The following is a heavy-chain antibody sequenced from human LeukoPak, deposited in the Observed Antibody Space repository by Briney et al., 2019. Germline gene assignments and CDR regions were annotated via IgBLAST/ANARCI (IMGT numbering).Heavy chain of an antibody. CDR1: GYTFTRYY. V-gene: IGHV1-46*01. D-gene: IGHD2-15*01. CDR3: ARSCSGGSCFFGAFDI. J-gene: IGHJ3*02. Sequence: ASVKVSCKASGYTFTRYYLHWVRQAPGQGLEWMGIINPSGGGTTYAQKFQGRVTMTRDTSTSTAYMELRSLRSDDTAVYYCARSCSGGSCFFGAFDIWGQGTMVTVSS. CDR2: INPSGGGT.